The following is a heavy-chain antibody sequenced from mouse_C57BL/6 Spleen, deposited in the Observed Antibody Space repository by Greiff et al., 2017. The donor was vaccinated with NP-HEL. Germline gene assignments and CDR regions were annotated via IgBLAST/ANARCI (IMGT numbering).Heavy chain of an antibody. Sequence: QVQLQQSGAELVKPGASVKISCKASGYAFSSYWMNWVKQRPGKGLEWIGQIYPGDGDTNYNGKFKGKATLTADQSSSTAYMQLSSLTSEDSAVYFCARDGSSYGYAMDYWGQGTSVTVSS. CDR1: GYAFSSYW. CDR3: ARDGSSYGYAMDY. CDR2: IYPGDGDT. V-gene: IGHV1-80*01. J-gene: IGHJ4*01. D-gene: IGHD1-1*01.